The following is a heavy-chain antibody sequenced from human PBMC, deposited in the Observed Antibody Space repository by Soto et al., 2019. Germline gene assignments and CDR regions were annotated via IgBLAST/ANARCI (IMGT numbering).Heavy chain of an antibody. J-gene: IGHJ2*01. Sequence: PSETLSLTCIVSGDSISSSSYYWVWIRQPPGKGLEWIGSIYYSGTTYYNPSLESRVTISIDTSKNQFSLKVSSLTAADTAAYYCAKTGPYDILTYWYFDLWGRGTLVTVSS. CDR2: IYYSGTT. V-gene: IGHV4-39*01. CDR3: AKTGPYDILTYWYFDL. D-gene: IGHD3-9*01. CDR1: GDSISSSSYY.